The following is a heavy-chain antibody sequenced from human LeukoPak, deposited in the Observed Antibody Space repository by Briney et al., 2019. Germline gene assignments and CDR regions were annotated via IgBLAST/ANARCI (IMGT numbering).Heavy chain of an antibody. CDR2: ISPNNGNT. V-gene: IGHV1-18*01. Sequence: ASVTVSCKASDYSFISYGITWVRQAPGRGLEWMGWISPNNGNTNYAQKFQGRVTMTTDTSTSTAFMELRSLRSDDTAVYYCARTDYGVYDIWGQGTMVTVSS. D-gene: IGHD4-17*01. CDR1: DYSFISYG. CDR3: ARTDYGVYDI. J-gene: IGHJ3*02.